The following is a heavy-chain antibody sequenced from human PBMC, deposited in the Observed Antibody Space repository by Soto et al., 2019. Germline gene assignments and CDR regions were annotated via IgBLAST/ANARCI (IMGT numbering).Heavy chain of an antibody. CDR2: TNGNLGTG. V-gene: IGHV1-69*06. CDR1: GGTFSSYP. J-gene: IGHJ4*02. CDR3: ARRDSHGYFRYFDN. Sequence: QVQLVQSGAEVKRHGSSVKVSCKASGGTFSSYPISWVRQAPGQGLEWMGGTNGNLGTGNYAQKCRGGLTITTDIPTTTAYMELSSLTSEDTAVYYCARRDSHGYFRYFDNWGQGTLVTVSS. D-gene: IGHD4-17*01.